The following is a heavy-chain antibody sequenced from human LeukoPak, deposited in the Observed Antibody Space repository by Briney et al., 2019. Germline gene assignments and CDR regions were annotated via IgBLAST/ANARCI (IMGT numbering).Heavy chain of an antibody. D-gene: IGHD3-22*01. Sequence: GGSLGLSCAASGFTFSNAWMSWVRQAPGKGLEWVGRIKSKTDGGTTDYAAPVKGRFTISRDDSKNTLYLQMNSLKTEDTAVYYCTTDYYDSSGYYLQPFDYWGQGTLVTVSS. CDR1: GFTFSNAW. CDR2: IKSKTDGGTT. V-gene: IGHV3-15*01. CDR3: TTDYYDSSGYYLQPFDY. J-gene: IGHJ4*02.